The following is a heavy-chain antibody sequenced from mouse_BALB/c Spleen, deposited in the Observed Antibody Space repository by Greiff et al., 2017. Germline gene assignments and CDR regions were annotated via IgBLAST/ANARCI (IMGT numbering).Heavy chain of an antibody. Sequence: QVQLQQSGAELVRPGASVTLSCKASGYTFTDYEMHWVKQTPVHGLEWIGAIDPETGGTAYNQKFKGKATLTADKSSSTAYMELRSLTSEDSAVYYCTPYYGYDEVAYWGQGTLVTVSA. J-gene: IGHJ3*01. V-gene: IGHV1-15*01. CDR3: TPYYGYDEVAY. CDR2: IDPETGGT. D-gene: IGHD2-14*01. CDR1: GYTFTDYE.